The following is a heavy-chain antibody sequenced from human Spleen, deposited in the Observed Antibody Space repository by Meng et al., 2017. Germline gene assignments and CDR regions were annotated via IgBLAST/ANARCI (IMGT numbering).Heavy chain of an antibody. CDR2: ISQSGST. J-gene: IGHJ4*02. D-gene: IGHD5-18*01. CDR3: ARESDTAMGAYYFDY. Sequence: SETLSLTCAVSGYSISSGYYWGWIRQPPGKGLEWIGSISQSGSTYYNPSLKSRVTISVDTSKNQFSLKLSSVTAADTAVYYCARESDTAMGAYYFDYWGQGTLVTVSS. V-gene: IGHV4-38-2*02. CDR1: GYSISSGYY.